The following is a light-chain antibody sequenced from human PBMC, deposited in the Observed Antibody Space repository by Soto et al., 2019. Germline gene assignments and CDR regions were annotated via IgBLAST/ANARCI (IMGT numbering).Light chain of an antibody. CDR2: KAS. CDR1: KIITDW. Sequence: DIQMTQSPSTLSASVGEGVTITCRTRKIITDWLAWYQQKPGKAPKFLIYKASNLESGVPSRFSGSGSGTEFTLTISTVQPDDFASYYCQYWDNYSWTFGQGTKVEIK. CDR3: QYWDNYSWT. J-gene: IGKJ1*01. V-gene: IGKV1-5*03.